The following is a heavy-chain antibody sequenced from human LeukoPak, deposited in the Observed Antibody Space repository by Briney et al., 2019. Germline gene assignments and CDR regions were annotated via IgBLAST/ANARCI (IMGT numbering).Heavy chain of an antibody. Sequence: GGSLRLSCAASGFTFSSYEMNWVRQAPGKGLEWVSYISSSGSTIYYADSVKGRFTISRDNSKNTLYLQMNSLRAEDTAVYYCAKGGGSGSYYQYYFDYWGQGTLVTVSS. CDR1: GFTFSSYE. D-gene: IGHD3-10*01. CDR3: AKGGGSGSYYQYYFDY. CDR2: ISSSGSTI. J-gene: IGHJ4*02. V-gene: IGHV3-48*03.